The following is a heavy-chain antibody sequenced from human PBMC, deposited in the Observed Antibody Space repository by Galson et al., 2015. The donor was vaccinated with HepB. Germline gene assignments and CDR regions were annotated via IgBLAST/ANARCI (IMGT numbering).Heavy chain of an antibody. J-gene: IGHJ4*02. CDR2: ISGSGGST. D-gene: IGHD6-6*01. CDR3: AKEGIAARRIFDY. CDR1: GFTFSSHA. V-gene: IGHV3-23*01. Sequence: SLRLSCAASGFTFSSHAMSWVRQAPGKGLEWVSAISGSGGSTYYADSVKGRFTISRDNSKNTLYLQMNSLRAEDTAVYYCAKEGIAARRIFDYWGQGTLVTVSS.